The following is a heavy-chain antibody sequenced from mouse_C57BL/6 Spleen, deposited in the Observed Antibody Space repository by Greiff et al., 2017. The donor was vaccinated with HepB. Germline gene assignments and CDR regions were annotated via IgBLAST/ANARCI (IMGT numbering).Heavy chain of an antibody. J-gene: IGHJ4*01. D-gene: IGHD1-1*01. CDR1: GYTFTSYT. Sequence: VQLQQSGAELARPGASVKMSCKASGYTFTSYTMHWVKQRPGQGLEWIGYINPSSGYTKYNQKFKDKATLTADKSSSTAYMQLSSLTSEDSAVYYCARASLYYGSSYEGAMDYWGQGTSVTVSS. CDR3: ARASLYYGSSYEGAMDY. V-gene: IGHV1-4*01. CDR2: INPSSGYT.